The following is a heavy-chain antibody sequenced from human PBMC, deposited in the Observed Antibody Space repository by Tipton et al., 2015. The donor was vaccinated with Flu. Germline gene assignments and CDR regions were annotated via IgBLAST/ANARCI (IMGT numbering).Heavy chain of an antibody. CDR1: GFTVSDNY. J-gene: IGHJ4*02. CDR2: IYTGGIT. Sequence: SLRLSFAASGFTVSDNYMSWVRQAPGKGLEWVSVIYTGGITYTADSVKGRFSISRDNSKNTLYLQLNSLRVEETAVYYCARDSINIRADYLDYWGQGTLVSVSS. D-gene: IGHD2-2*01. CDR3: ARDSINIRADYLDY. V-gene: IGHV3-53*01.